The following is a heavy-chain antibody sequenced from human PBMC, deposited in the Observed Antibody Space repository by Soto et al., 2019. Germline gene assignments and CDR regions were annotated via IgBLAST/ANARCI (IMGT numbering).Heavy chain of an antibody. D-gene: IGHD5-12*01. CDR2: IIPIFGTA. CDR1: GGTFSSYA. CDR3: ARVRGRWLQLPYFDY. J-gene: IGHJ4*02. Sequence: GASVKVSCKASGGTFSSYAISWVRQAPGQGLEWMGGIIPIFGTANYAQKFQGRFTISRDNSKNTLYLQMNSLRAEDTAVYYCARVRGRWLQLPYFDYWGQGTLVTVSS. V-gene: IGHV1-69*05.